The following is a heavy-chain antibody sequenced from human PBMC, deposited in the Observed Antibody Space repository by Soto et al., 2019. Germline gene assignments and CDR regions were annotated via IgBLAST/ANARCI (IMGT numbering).Heavy chain of an antibody. CDR2: IYHSGST. CDR1: GGSISSSDW. CDR3: ARGAPIIGGATSFDS. Sequence: QVQLQESGPGLVKPSGTLSLTCAVSGGSISSSDWWRWVRQPPGKGLEWIGEIYHSGSTYYNPSLKRRVTISVDKSKNQYSLKLSSVTAADTAVYYCARGAPIIGGATSFDSWGQGTMVTVSS. D-gene: IGHD1-26*01. J-gene: IGHJ4*02. V-gene: IGHV4-4*02.